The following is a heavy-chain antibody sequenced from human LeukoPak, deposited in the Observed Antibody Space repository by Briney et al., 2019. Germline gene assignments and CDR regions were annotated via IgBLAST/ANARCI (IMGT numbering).Heavy chain of an antibody. V-gene: IGHV3-23*01. J-gene: IGHJ4*02. CDR3: AKGYEQWLNC. CDR2: ISGGGNSA. Sequence: GGSLRLSCAASGFTFSSYAMSWVRQAPGKGLEWVSAISGGGNSAYYADSVKGRFTVSRDNSKNTLYLQVNSLRAEDTAVYYCAKGYEQWLNCWGQGTLVTVSS. CDR1: GFTFSSYA. D-gene: IGHD6-19*01.